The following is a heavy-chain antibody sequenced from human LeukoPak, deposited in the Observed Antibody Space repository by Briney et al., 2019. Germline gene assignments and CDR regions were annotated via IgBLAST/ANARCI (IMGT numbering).Heavy chain of an antibody. D-gene: IGHD3-16*01. V-gene: IGHV3-23*01. J-gene: IGHJ4*02. Sequence: GGSLRLSCAASGFTFGTYAMSWVRQAPGKGLEWVSAISGSGGSTYYADSVKGRFTISRDNSKNTLFLQMNSLRAEDTAVYYCAKDAPGGSYFDYWGQGTLVTVSS. CDR3: AKDAPGGSYFDY. CDR1: GFTFGTYA. CDR2: ISGSGGST.